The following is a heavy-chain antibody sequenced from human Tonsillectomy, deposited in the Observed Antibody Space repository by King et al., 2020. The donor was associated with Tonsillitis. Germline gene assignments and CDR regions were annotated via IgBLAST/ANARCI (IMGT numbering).Heavy chain of an antibody. J-gene: IGHJ4*02. Sequence: VQLVESGGGLVKPGGSLRLSCAASGFTFSSYSMNWVRQAPGKGMEWVSSISSSSSYIYYADSVKGRFTISRDNAKNSLYLQMNSLRAEDTAVYYCAREEGSGSYARYWGQGTLVTVSS. CDR1: GFTFSSYS. D-gene: IGHD1-26*01. V-gene: IGHV3-21*01. CDR3: AREEGSGSYARY. CDR2: ISSSSSYI.